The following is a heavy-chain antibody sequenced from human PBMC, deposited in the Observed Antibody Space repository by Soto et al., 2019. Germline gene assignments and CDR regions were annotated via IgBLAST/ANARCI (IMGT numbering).Heavy chain of an antibody. Sequence: QITLKESGPTLVKPTQTLTLTCTFSGFSLSTSGVGVGWIRQPPGKALEWLALIYWDDDKRNSPSLKSTPTITQNPSKNQGVLTMTNMDPVDTATYYCAHRRSYYRSGSYPFDYWGQGTLVTVSS. CDR1: GFSLSTSGVG. D-gene: IGHD3-10*01. CDR3: AHRRSYYRSGSYPFDY. J-gene: IGHJ4*02. CDR2: IYWDDDK. V-gene: IGHV2-5*02.